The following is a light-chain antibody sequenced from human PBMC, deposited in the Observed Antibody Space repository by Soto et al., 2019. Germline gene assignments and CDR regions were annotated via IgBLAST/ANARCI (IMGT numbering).Light chain of an antibody. CDR1: SSNIGRDY. Sequence: QSVLTQAPSASGTPGQRVIISCSGSSSNIGRDYVSWYQQLPGMAPKLVIYKNNQRPSGVPDRFSGSKSGTSASLAISGLRSEDEADYYCVAWDDSLSGYVFGTGTQLTVL. V-gene: IGLV1-47*01. CDR3: VAWDDSLSGYV. J-gene: IGLJ1*01. CDR2: KNN.